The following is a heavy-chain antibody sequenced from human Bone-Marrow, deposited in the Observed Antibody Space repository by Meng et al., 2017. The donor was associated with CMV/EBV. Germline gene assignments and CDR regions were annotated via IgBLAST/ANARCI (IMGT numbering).Heavy chain of an antibody. Sequence: GESLKISCAASGFTFSSYGMHWVRQAPGKGLVWVSRINSDGSSTSYADSVKGRFTISRDNAKNTLYLQMNSLRAEDTAVYYCAELTIFGVATDNKENAFDIWGQGTMVTVSS. V-gene: IGHV3-74*01. D-gene: IGHD3-3*01. J-gene: IGHJ3*02. CDR1: GFTFSSYG. CDR2: INSDGSST. CDR3: AELTIFGVATDNKENAFDI.